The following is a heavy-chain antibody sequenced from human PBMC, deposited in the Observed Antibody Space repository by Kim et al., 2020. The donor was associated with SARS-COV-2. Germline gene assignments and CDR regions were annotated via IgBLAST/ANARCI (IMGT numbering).Heavy chain of an antibody. V-gene: IGHV3-11*05. CDR2: ISSSSSYT. J-gene: IGHJ4*02. Sequence: GGSLRLSCAASGFTFSDYYMSWIRQAPGKGPEWVSYISSSSSYTNYADSVKGRFTISRDNAKNSLYLQMNSLRAEDTAVYYCARGDSSGYYPNPFDYWGQGTLVTVSS. D-gene: IGHD3-22*01. CDR1: GFTFSDYY. CDR3: ARGDSSGYYPNPFDY.